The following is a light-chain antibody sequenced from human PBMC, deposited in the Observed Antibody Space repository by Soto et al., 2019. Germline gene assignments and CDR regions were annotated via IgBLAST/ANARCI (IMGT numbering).Light chain of an antibody. CDR2: EVS. Sequence: QSVLTQPASVSGSPGQSITISCTGTRSDVGGYNYVSWYQQHPGKAPKLMIYEVSNRPSGVSNRFSGSKSGNTASLTISGLQAEDEADYYCSSYTRSSSLVFGTGTKLTVL. V-gene: IGLV2-14*01. CDR3: SSYTRSSSLV. CDR1: RSDVGGYNY. J-gene: IGLJ1*01.